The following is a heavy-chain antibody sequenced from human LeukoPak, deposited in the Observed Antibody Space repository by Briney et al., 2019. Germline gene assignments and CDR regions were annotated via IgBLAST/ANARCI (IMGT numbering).Heavy chain of an antibody. CDR3: SRSLSGFSGDGYTL. D-gene: IGHD5-12*01. Sequence: GGSLRLSCAASGFTFSTYAMHWVRQAPGKGLEWVALIWYDGSNIYYADSVKGRFTISRDDSKNTVYLQMDSLRADDTAVYYSSRSLSGFSGDGYTLWGQGTLVTVSS. V-gene: IGHV3-33*01. J-gene: IGHJ4*02. CDR1: GFTFSTYA. CDR2: IWYDGSNI.